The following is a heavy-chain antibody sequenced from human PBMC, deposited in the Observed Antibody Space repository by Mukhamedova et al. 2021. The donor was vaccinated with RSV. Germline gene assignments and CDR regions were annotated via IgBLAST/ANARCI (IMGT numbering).Heavy chain of an antibody. CDR3: ANWKKWDLGISYNWFDP. D-gene: IGHD1-26*01. Sequence: VRQAPGKGLEWVSGISWNSGSIGYADSVKGRFTISRDNAKNSLYLQMNSLSAVDTALYYCANWKKWDLGISYNWFDPWVPGTL. J-gene: IGHJ5*02. V-gene: IGHV3-9*01. CDR2: ISWNSGSI.